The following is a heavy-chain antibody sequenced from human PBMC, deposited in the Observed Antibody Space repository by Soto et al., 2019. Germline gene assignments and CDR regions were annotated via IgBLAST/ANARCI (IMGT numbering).Heavy chain of an antibody. CDR1: GYSFAGYW. J-gene: IGHJ4*02. D-gene: IGHD3-22*01. V-gene: IGHV5-10-1*01. Sequence: VESLTLSGEVSGYSFAGYWITWVRQKPGKGLEWMGRIDPSDSQTYYSPSFRGHVTISVTKSITTVFLQWSSLRASDTAMYYCARQIYDSDTGPNFQYYFDSWGQGTPVTVSS. CDR2: IDPSDSQT. CDR3: ARQIYDSDTGPNFQYYFDS.